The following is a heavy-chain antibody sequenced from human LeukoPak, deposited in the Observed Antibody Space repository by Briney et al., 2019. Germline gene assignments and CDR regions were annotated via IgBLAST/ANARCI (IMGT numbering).Heavy chain of an antibody. Sequence: SVKFSCKASGGTFSSYAISWVRQAPGQGLEWMGGIIPIFGTANYAQKFQGRVTITRDTSASTAYMELSSLRSEDTAVYYCARGLATSRTIDPWGQGTLVTVSS. J-gene: IGHJ5*02. D-gene: IGHD5-12*01. CDR2: IIPIFGTA. CDR3: ARGLATSRTIDP. CDR1: GGTFSSYA. V-gene: IGHV1-69*05.